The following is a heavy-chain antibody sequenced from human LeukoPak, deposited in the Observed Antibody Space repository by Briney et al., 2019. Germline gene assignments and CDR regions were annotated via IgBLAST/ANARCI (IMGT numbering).Heavy chain of an antibody. D-gene: IGHD5-24*01. CDR1: GGSISSGGYY. CDR2: IYTSGST. V-gene: IGHV4-61*02. J-gene: IGHJ5*02. CDR3: ARDLITPPYNWFDP. Sequence: SQTLSLTCTVSGGSISSGGYYWSWIRQPAGKGLEWIGLIYTSGSTNYNPSLKSRVTMSVDTSKNQFSLKLSSVTAADTAVYYCARDLITPPYNWFDPWGQGTLVTVSS.